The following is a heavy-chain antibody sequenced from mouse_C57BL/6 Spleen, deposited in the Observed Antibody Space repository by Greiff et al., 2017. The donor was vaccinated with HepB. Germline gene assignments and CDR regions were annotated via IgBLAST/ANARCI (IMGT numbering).Heavy chain of an antibody. CDR3: ARAYYSKGPMDY. Sequence: EVKPMESGGGLVKPGGSLKLSCAASGFTFSSYAMSWVRQTPEKRLEWVATISDGGSYTYYPDNVKGRFTISRDNAKNNLYLQMSHLKSEDTAMYYCARAYYSKGPMDYWGQGTSVTVSS. J-gene: IGHJ4*01. CDR1: GFTFSSYA. D-gene: IGHD2-5*01. CDR2: ISDGGSYT. V-gene: IGHV5-4*03.